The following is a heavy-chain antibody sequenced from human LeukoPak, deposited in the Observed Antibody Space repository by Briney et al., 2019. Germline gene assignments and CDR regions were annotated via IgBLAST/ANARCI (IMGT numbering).Heavy chain of an antibody. Sequence: SQTLSLTCTVSGGSISSGDYYWSWIRRPPGKGLEWIGYIYYSGSTYYNPSLKSRVTISVDTSKNQFSLKLSPVTAADTAVYYCARGRRGYSGYEFDYWGQGTLVTVSS. V-gene: IGHV4-30-4*01. J-gene: IGHJ4*02. CDR3: ARGRRGYSGYEFDY. CDR2: IYYSGST. CDR1: GGSISSGDYY. D-gene: IGHD5-12*01.